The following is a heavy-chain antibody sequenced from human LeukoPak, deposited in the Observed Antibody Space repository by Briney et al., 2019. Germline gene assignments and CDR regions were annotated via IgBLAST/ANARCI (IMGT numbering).Heavy chain of an antibody. D-gene: IGHD2-2*01. CDR1: GFTFSSYA. CDR2: LSGSGYNT. Sequence: GGSLRLSCAASGFTFSSYALSWVRQAPGKGLEWVSSLSGSGYNTYYADPVKGRFTISRDNSKNTVYLQMNSLRAEATAVYYCAKDPYGTRYFDYWGQGTLVTVSS. CDR3: AKDPYGTRYFDY. J-gene: IGHJ4*02. V-gene: IGHV3-23*01.